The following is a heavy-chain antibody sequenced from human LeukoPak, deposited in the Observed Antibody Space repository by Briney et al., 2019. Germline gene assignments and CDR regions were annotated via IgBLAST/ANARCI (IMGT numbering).Heavy chain of an antibody. D-gene: IGHD2-15*01. CDR2: IYTSGST. CDR3: AEELVAFDY. J-gene: IGHJ4*02. V-gene: IGHV4-4*07. Sequence: SETLSLTCTVSGGSFSDYYWSWLRQPAGKGLEWIGRIYTSGSTNYNPSLKSRVTMSLDMSKNQFSLKLNSVSAADTAVYYCAEELVAFDYWGQGALVIVSS. CDR1: GGSFSDYY.